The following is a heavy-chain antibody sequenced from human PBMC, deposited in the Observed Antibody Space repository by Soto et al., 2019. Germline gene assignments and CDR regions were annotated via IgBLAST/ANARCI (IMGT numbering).Heavy chain of an antibody. Sequence: QVQLVHSGAEVKKPGSSVKVSCKASGGIFSTYAISCLRHAPGQGLEWMGGIIPLFGTPNYAQRFQGRVTITADESTSTAYMELSRLRSEDPAVYYCARDRDDYGSGNYYNRIDFWGQGTLVTVSS. CDR2: IIPLFGTP. CDR3: ARDRDDYGSGNYYNRIDF. V-gene: IGHV1-69*01. J-gene: IGHJ4*02. D-gene: IGHD3-10*01. CDR1: GGIFSTYA.